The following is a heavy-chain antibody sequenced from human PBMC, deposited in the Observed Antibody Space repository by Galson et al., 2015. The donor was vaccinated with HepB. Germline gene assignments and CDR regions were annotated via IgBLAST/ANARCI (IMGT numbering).Heavy chain of an antibody. Sequence: ETLSLTCTVSGASISSSLYYWVWVRQHPEKGLEWIGSIYYTGNTYYKSSRQSRVTISADMSKNQFSLKVNSVTAADTAVYYCARAAGDSSTYANDYWGQGALVTVSS. CDR1: GASISSSLYY. CDR3: ARAAGDSSTYANDY. J-gene: IGHJ4*02. V-gene: IGHV4-39*07. D-gene: IGHD5-18*01. CDR2: IYYTGNT.